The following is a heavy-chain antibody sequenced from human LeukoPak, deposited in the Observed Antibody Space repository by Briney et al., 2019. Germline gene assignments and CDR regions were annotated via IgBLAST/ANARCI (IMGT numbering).Heavy chain of an antibody. CDR1: GFTFSSYE. CDR3: ARDGGSGILD. Sequence: PGGSLRLSCAASGFTFSSYEMNWVRQAPGKGLEWVSFISISGSTIYYADSVKGRFTISRDNAKNSLYLQMNSLRAEDTAVYYCARDGGSGILDWGQGTLVTVSS. CDR2: ISISGSTI. D-gene: IGHD3-10*01. V-gene: IGHV3-48*03. J-gene: IGHJ4*02.